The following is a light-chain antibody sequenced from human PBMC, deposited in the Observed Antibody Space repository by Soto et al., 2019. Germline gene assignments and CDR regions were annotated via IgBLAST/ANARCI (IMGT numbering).Light chain of an antibody. J-gene: IGKJ2*01. CDR1: QSVTKNF. V-gene: IGKV3-20*01. CDR2: GAS. CDR3: QQYGSSPYT. Sequence: PGEGATLSCRASQSVTKNFLAWYQQKPGQAPRLLIYGASSRPGGIPDRFSGSGSGTDFTLTIHRLEPEDFAVYYCQQYGSSPYTFGQGTRWIS.